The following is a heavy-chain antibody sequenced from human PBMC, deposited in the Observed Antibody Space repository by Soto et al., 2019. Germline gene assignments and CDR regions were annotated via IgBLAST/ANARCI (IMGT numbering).Heavy chain of an antibody. D-gene: IGHD3-10*01. CDR1: GFTFDDYA. Sequence: PGGSLRLSCAASGFTFDDYAMHWVRQAPGKGLEWVSGISWNSGSIGYADSVKGRFTISRDNAKNSLYLQMNSLRAEDTALYYCAKAPFISPRGGYYYYYMDVWGKGTTVTVSS. CDR2: ISWNSGSI. V-gene: IGHV3-9*01. CDR3: AKAPFISPRGGYYYYYMDV. J-gene: IGHJ6*03.